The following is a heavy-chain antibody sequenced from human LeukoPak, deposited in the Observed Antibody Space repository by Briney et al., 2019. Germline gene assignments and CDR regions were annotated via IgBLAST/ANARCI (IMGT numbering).Heavy chain of an antibody. CDR1: GGTFSSYA. CDR3: ATIEGSSGYYFDY. D-gene: IGHD3-22*01. CDR2: IIPILGIA. J-gene: IGHJ4*02. V-gene: IGHV1-69*04. Sequence: ASVKVSCKASGGTFSSYAISWVRQAPGQGLEWMGRIIPILGIANYAQKFQGRVTITADKSTSTAYMELSSLRSEDTAVYYCATIEGSSGYYFDYWGQGTLVTVSS.